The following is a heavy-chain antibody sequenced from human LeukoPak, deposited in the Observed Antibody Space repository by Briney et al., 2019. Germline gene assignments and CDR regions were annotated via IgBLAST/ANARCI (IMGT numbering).Heavy chain of an antibody. V-gene: IGHV4-61*02. CDR1: GGSIISGSYY. J-gene: IGHJ3*02. D-gene: IGHD3-22*01. CDR3: ARVPYDSSGYYYAAAFDI. CDR2: IYTSGST. Sequence: SETLSLTCTVPGGSIISGSYYWSWIRQPAGKGLEWIGRIYTSGSTNYNPSLKSRVTISVDTSKNQFSLKLSSVTAADTAVYYCARVPYDSSGYYYAAAFDIWGQGTMVTVSS.